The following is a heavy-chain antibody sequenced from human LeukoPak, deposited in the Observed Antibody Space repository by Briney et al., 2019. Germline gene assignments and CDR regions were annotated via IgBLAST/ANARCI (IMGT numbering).Heavy chain of an antibody. J-gene: IGHJ4*02. D-gene: IGHD4-17*01. Sequence: GGSQRLSCAASGFTFSSYEMNWVRQAPGKGLEWVSYISSSGSTIYYADSVKGRFTISRDNAKNSLYLQMNSLRAEDTAVYYCARGHTAVTRHFDFWGQGTLVTVSS. CDR2: ISSSGSTI. CDR3: ARGHTAVTRHFDF. CDR1: GFTFSSYE. V-gene: IGHV3-48*03.